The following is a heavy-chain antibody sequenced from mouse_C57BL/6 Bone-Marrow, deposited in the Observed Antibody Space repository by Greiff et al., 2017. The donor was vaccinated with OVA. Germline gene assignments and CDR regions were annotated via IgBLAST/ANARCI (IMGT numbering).Heavy chain of an antibody. Sequence: QVQLKQSGAELMKPGASVKLSCKATGFTFTGYWIEWVKQRPGHGLEWIGEILPGSGSTKYHEKFKGKATFTADTSSNTAYMQLSSLTTEDSAIYYCASPTYYDYFDYWGQGTTLTVSS. D-gene: IGHD2-4*01. J-gene: IGHJ2*01. CDR3: ASPTYYDYFDY. V-gene: IGHV1-9*01. CDR1: GFTFTGYW. CDR2: ILPGSGST.